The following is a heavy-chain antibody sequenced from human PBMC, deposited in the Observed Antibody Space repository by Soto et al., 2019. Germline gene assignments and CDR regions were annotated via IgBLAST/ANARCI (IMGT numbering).Heavy chain of an antibody. J-gene: IGHJ6*02. CDR2: IDPSDSYT. V-gene: IGHV5-10-1*01. CDR3: ASDIVVVTAAKAYYYYGMDV. Sequence: GESLKISCKGSGYSFTSYWISWVRQMPGKGLEWMGRIDPSDSYTNYSPSFQGHVTISADKSISTAYLQWSSLKASDPAMYYCASDIVVVTAAKAYYYYGMDVWGQGTPVTVSS. CDR1: GYSFTSYW. D-gene: IGHD2-2*01.